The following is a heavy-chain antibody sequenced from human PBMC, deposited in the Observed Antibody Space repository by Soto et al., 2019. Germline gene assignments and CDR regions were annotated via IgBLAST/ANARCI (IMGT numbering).Heavy chain of an antibody. CDR1: GYTFTSYA. D-gene: IGHD2-15*01. V-gene: IGHV1-3*01. Sequence: AASVKVSCKASGYTFTSYAMHWVRQAPEQRLEWMGWINAGNGNTKYSQKFQGRATITRDTSASTAYMELSSLRPEDTAVYYCAREKDIVVVVAAYNWFDPWGQGTLVTVSS. CDR2: INAGNGNT. J-gene: IGHJ5*02. CDR3: AREKDIVVVVAAYNWFDP.